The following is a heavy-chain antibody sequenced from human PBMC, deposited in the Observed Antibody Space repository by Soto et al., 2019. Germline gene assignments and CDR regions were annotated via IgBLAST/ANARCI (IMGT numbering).Heavy chain of an antibody. CDR3: AREENCSGGTCYSEYFHS. CDR1: GYLFTAYS. D-gene: IGHD2-15*01. J-gene: IGHJ1*01. Sequence: ASVKVSCKASGYLFTAYSMHWVRLAPGQGLEWMGVVNPSGGSTKYAQNFQGRVTMTRDTSTTTTYMEMISLRSDDTAIYYCAREENCSGGTCYSEYFHSWGQGTLVTVSS. CDR2: VNPSGGST. V-gene: IGHV1-46*01.